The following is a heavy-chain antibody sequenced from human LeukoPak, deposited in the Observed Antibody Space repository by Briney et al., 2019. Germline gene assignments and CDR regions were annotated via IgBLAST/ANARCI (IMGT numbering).Heavy chain of an antibody. CDR1: GYTLTDNY. V-gene: IGHV1-2*06. D-gene: IGHD3-22*01. Sequence: ASVKVSCKASGYTLTDNYIHWVRQAPGQGLEWMGRVNPDSGGINYVQKFQGRVTMTRDTSINTAFVELRRLRSDDTATYYCARAQNYHDRSGYSDDTFDVWGHGTMITVSS. J-gene: IGHJ3*01. CDR2: VNPDSGGI. CDR3: ARAQNYHDRSGYSDDTFDV.